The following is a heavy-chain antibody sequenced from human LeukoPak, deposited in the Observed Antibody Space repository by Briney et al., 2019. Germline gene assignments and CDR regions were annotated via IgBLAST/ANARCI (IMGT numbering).Heavy chain of an antibody. Sequence: TSETLSLTCAVYGGSFSGYYWSWIRQPPGKGLEWIGEISHSGSTNYNPSLKSRVTISVYTSKNQFSLRLSSVTAADTAVYYCSRGTLSLRRLNAFDIWGQGTMVTVSS. CDR1: GGSFSGYY. V-gene: IGHV4-34*01. CDR2: ISHSGST. D-gene: IGHD4-17*01. CDR3: SRGTLSLRRLNAFDI. J-gene: IGHJ3*02.